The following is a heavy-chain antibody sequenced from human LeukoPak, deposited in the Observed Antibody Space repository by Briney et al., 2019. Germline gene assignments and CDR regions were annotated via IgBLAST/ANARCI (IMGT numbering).Heavy chain of an antibody. D-gene: IGHD6-19*01. J-gene: IGHJ4*02. CDR2: IYYSGST. CDR3: ARGGTDGWYYFDY. V-gene: IGHV4-39*07. CDR1: GGSISSSSYY. Sequence: SETLSLTCTVSGGSISSSSYYWGWIRQPPGKGLEWIGSIYYSGSTYYNPSLKSRVTISVDTSKNQFSLKLNSVTAADTAVYYCARGGTDGWYYFDYWGQGTLVTVSS.